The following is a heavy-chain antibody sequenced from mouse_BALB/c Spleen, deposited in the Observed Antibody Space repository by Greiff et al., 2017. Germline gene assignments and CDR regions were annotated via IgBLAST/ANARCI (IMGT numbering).Heavy chain of an antibody. Sequence: VQLQQSGAELVKPGASVKLSCTASGFNIKDTYMHWVKQRPEQGLEWIGRIDPANGNTKYDPKFQGKATITADTSSNTAYLQLSSLTSEDTAVYYCAYTVVAPMDYWGQGTSVTVSS. CDR2: IDPANGNT. J-gene: IGHJ4*01. V-gene: IGHV14-3*02. D-gene: IGHD1-1*01. CDR1: GFNIKDTY. CDR3: AYTVVAPMDY.